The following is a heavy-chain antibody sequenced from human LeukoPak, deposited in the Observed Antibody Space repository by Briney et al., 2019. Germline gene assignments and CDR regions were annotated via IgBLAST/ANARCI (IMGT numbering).Heavy chain of an antibody. CDR3: APTSEAYTSNWSV. CDR2: INPDSGFT. V-gene: IGHV1-2*02. Sequence: ASVKVSCKTSGYRFTDEYMHWVRQAPGQGLEWMGWINPDSGFTHYAPKFQGRVIMTRDTSISTAYMEVRRLRYDDTAMYYCAPTSEAYTSNWSVWGQGTLVTVSP. CDR1: GYRFTDEY. J-gene: IGHJ4*02. D-gene: IGHD3-16*01.